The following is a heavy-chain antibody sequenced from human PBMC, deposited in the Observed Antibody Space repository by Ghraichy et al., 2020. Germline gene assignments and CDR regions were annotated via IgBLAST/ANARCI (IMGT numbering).Heavy chain of an antibody. CDR1: GGSFSGYY. J-gene: IGHJ5*02. CDR2: INHSGST. D-gene: IGHD3-22*01. CDR3: ARGVLYYYDSSGYYNH. V-gene: IGHV4-34*01. Sequence: SETLSLTCAVYGGSFSGYYWSWIRQPPGKGLEWIGEINHSGSTNYNPSLKSRVTISVDTSKNQFSLKLSSVTAADTAVYYCARGVLYYYDSSGYYNHWGQGTLVTVSS.